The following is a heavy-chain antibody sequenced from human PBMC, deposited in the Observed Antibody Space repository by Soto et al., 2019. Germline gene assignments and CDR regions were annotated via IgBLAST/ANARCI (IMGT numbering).Heavy chain of an antibody. CDR3: AKDPGGICLLRGGMQKGWFDP. V-gene: IGHV3-23*01. D-gene: IGHD3-10*01. CDR2: MSGSGGST. CDR1: GFTFSSYS. Sequence: GGSLRLSCAASGFTFSSYSMSWVRQAPGKGLEWVSAMSGSGGSTYYADSVKGRFTISRDNSKNTLYLHMNSLRAEDTALNYCAKDPGGICLLRGGMQKGWFDPWGHGTLVTVSS. J-gene: IGHJ5*02.